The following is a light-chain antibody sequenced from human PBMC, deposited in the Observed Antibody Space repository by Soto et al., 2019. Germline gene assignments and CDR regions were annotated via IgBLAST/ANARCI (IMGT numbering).Light chain of an antibody. CDR1: QSVSSSD. V-gene: IGKV3-20*01. Sequence: EIVLTQSPGTLSLSPGDRATLSCRASQSVSSSDLAWYQQKPGQAPRLLIYGASTRATGIPDRFSGSGSGTDFTLTISRLEPEDFAVYYCQQYGSSPPWTFGQGTKVEIK. CDR2: GAS. CDR3: QQYGSSPPWT. J-gene: IGKJ1*01.